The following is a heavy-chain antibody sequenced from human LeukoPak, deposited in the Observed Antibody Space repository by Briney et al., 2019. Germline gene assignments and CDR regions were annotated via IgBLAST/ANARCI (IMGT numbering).Heavy chain of an antibody. CDR1: GGSISSSSYY. J-gene: IGHJ5*02. CDR2: IYYSGST. Sequence: SETLSLTCTVSGGSISSSSYYWGWIRQPPGKGLEWIGSIYYSGSTYYNPSLKSRVTISVDTSKNQFSLKLSSVTAADTAVYYCARGRYDFWSEILPGDWFDPWGQGTLVTVSS. CDR3: ARGRYDFWSEILPGDWFDP. V-gene: IGHV4-39*01. D-gene: IGHD3-3*01.